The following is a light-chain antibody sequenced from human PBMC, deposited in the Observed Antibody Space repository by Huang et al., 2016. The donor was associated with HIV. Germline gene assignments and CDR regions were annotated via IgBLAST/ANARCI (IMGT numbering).Light chain of an antibody. V-gene: IGKV1-39*01. Sequence: DIQMIQSPSSLSASVGDRVTITCRASQSIASNLHWYQQRPGKAPKLLIYDASSLQRGVPSRFSGSGSGTDFTLTISSVQPEDFATYYCQQGDNTPYTFGQGTKLEIK. CDR2: DAS. J-gene: IGKJ2*01. CDR1: QSIASN. CDR3: QQGDNTPYT.